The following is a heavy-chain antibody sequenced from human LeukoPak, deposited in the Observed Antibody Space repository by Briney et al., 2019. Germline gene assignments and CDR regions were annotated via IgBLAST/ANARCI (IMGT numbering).Heavy chain of an antibody. V-gene: IGHV4-59*01. D-gene: IGHD3-10*01. CDR1: GGSISSYY. CDR2: IYYSGST. Sequence: SGPTLLNPSETLSLTCTVSGGSISSYYWSWIRQPPGKGLEWIGYIYYSGSTNYNPSLKSRVTISVDTSKNQFSPKLSSVTAADTAVYYCVGSTQMVFDPWGQGTLVTVSS. J-gene: IGHJ5*02. CDR3: VGSTQMVFDP.